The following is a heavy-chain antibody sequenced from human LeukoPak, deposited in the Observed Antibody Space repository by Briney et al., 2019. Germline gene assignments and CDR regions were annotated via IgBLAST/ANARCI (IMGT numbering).Heavy chain of an antibody. D-gene: IGHD5-24*01. J-gene: IGHJ3*02. CDR3: ARDDAFDI. CDR2: IYYSGST. Sequence: SETLSLTCTVSGGSISSHYWSWIRQPPGKGLEWIGYIYYSGSTYYNPSLKSRVTTSVDTSKNQFSLKLSSVTAADTAVYYCARDDAFDIWGQGTMVTVSS. V-gene: IGHV4-59*06. CDR1: GGSISSHY.